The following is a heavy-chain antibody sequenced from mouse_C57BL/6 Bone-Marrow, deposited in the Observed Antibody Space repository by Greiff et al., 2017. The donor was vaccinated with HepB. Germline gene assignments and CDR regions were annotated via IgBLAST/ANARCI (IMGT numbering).Heavy chain of an antibody. CDR3: AKIYDGYQGGFAY. J-gene: IGHJ3*01. D-gene: IGHD2-3*01. CDR1: GYTFTDYY. Sequence: VQLQQSGPELVKPGASVKISCKASGYTFTDYYMNWVKQSHGQSLEWIGDINPNNGGTSYNQKFKGKATLTVDKSSSTAYMELRSLTSEDSAVYYCAKIYDGYQGGFAYWGQGTLVTVSA. V-gene: IGHV1-26*01. CDR2: INPNNGGT.